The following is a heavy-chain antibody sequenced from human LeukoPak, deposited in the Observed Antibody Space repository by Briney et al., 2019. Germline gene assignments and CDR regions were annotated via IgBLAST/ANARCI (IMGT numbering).Heavy chain of an antibody. Sequence: SGGSLRLSCAASGFTVSSNYMSWVRQAPGKGLEWVSVIYSGGSTYYADSVKGRFTISRDNSKNTLYLQMNSLRAEDTAVYYCATHDSSTTDYWGQGTLVTVSS. D-gene: IGHD6-13*01. V-gene: IGHV3-66*01. CDR2: IYSGGST. CDR3: ATHDSSTTDY. J-gene: IGHJ4*02. CDR1: GFTVSSNY.